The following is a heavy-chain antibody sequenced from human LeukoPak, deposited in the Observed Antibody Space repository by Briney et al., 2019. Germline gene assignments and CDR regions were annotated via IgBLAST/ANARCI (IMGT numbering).Heavy chain of an antibody. CDR3: ARGGSGWYYYYYGMDV. D-gene: IGHD6-19*01. CDR2: INPSGGST. J-gene: IGHJ6*02. Sequence: ASVKVSCKASGYTFTNHAMHWVRQAPGQGLEWMGIINPSGGSTGYAQKFQGRVTMTRDTSTSTVYMELSSLRSEDTAVYYCARGGSGWYYYYYGMDVWGQGTTVTVSS. V-gene: IGHV1-46*01. CDR1: GYTFTNHA.